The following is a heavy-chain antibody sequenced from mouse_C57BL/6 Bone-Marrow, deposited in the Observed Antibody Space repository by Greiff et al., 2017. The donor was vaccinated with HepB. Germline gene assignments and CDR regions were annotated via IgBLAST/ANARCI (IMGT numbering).Heavy chain of an antibody. CDR2: ISDGGSYT. Sequence: EVQGVESGGGLVKPGGSLKLSCAASGFTFSSYAMSWVRQTPEKRLEWVATISDGGSYTYYPDNVKGRFTISRDNAKNNLYLQMSHLKSEDTAMYYCARVWDEWFAYWGQGTLVTVSA. D-gene: IGHD4-1*01. CDR1: GFTFSSYA. J-gene: IGHJ3*01. V-gene: IGHV5-4*01. CDR3: ARVWDEWFAY.